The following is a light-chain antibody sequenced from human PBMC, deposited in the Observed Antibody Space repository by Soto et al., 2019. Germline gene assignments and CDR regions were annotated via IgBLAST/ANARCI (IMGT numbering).Light chain of an antibody. CDR3: QQLNTYPRT. V-gene: IGKV1-9*01. Sequence: QLTQSPSSLSASVGDRVTITCRASQGISTSLAWYQQKPGKAPKLLIYAASTLQSGVPSRFSGSGSGTDFTLTISRLQPEDFATYYCQQLNTYPRTFGPGTKVDIK. CDR2: AAS. CDR1: QGISTS. J-gene: IGKJ3*01.